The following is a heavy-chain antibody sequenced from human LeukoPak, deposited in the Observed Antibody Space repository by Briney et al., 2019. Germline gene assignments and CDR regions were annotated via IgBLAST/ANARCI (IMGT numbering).Heavy chain of an antibody. CDR2: INPNSGGT. Sequence: ASLKVSCKASGYTFTGYYMHWVRQAPGQGLEWMGWINPNSGGTNYAQKFQGRVTMTRDTSISTAYMELSRLRSDDTAVYYCAREVGLPTAGSYYYYGMDVWGQGTTVTVSS. CDR3: AREVGLPTAGSYYYYGMDV. V-gene: IGHV1-2*02. D-gene: IGHD6-19*01. J-gene: IGHJ6*01. CDR1: GYTFTGYY.